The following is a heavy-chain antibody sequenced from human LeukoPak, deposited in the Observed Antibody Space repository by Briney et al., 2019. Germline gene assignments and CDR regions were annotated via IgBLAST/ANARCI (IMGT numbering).Heavy chain of an antibody. J-gene: IGHJ4*02. Sequence: PGGSLRLSCAASGFTFSSYGMHWVRQAPGKGLEWVAVISYDGSNKYYADSVKGRFTISRDNSKNTLYLQMNSLRAEDTAVYYCAKDRDIVVVVAATALDYWGQGTLVTVSS. D-gene: IGHD2-15*01. V-gene: IGHV3-30*18. CDR2: ISYDGSNK. CDR1: GFTFSSYG. CDR3: AKDRDIVVVVAATALDY.